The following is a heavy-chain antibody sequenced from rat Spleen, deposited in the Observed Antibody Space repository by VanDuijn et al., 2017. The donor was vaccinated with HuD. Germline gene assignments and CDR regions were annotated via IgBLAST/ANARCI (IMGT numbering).Heavy chain of an antibody. J-gene: IGHJ2*01. CDR1: GFTFSRSA. CDR2: ISPSGGST. CDR3: TRENWVFDY. D-gene: IGHD5-1*01. Sequence: EVQLVESGGGLVQPGRSLKFSCAASGFTFSRSAMAWVRQAPTKGLEWVASISPSGGSTYYRDSVKGRFTISREDGRSTLYLQMNSLRSEDTATYYCTRENWVFDYWGQGVMVTVSS. V-gene: IGHV5-46*01.